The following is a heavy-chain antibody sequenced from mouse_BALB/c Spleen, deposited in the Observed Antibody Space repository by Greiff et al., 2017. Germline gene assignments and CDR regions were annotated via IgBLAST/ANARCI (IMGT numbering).Heavy chain of an antibody. CDR1: GYTFTSYY. Sequence: QVQLQQSGAELVKPGASVKLSCKASGYTFTSYYMYWVKQRPGQGLEWIGEINPSNGGTNFNEKFKSKATLTVDKSSSTAYMQLSSLTSEDSAVYYCTITTVVAPYYAMDYWGQGTSVTVSS. V-gene: IGHV1S16*01. CDR3: TITTVVAPYYAMDY. D-gene: IGHD1-1*01. J-gene: IGHJ4*01. CDR2: INPSNGGT.